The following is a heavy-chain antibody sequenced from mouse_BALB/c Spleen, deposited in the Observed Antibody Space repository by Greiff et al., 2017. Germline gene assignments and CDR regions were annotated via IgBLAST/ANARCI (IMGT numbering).Heavy chain of an antibody. CDR1: GYTFTSYW. V-gene: IGHV1-87*01. J-gene: IGHJ1*01. Sequence: QVQLQQSGAELARPGASVKLSCKASGYTFTSYWMQWVKQRPGQGLEWIGAIYPGDGDTRYTQKFKGKATLTADKSSSTAYMPLSSLASEDSAVYYGARDRYDVGHWYFDVWGAGTTVTVSS. CDR3: ARDRYDVGHWYFDV. CDR2: IYPGDGDT. D-gene: IGHD2-14*01.